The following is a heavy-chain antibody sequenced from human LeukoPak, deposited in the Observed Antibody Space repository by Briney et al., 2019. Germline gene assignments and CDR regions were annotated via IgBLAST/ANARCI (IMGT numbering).Heavy chain of an antibody. CDR2: IRRKTDGGTT. Sequence: GGSLRLSCAASGFSFSNAWMNWARQAPGKGLEWVGRIRRKTDGGTTDYAAPVKGRFIISRDDSQNMLYLQMNSLKSEDTAVYYCTTEYSGGSDYWGQGTLVTVSS. D-gene: IGHD1-26*01. CDR3: TTEYSGGSDY. J-gene: IGHJ4*02. V-gene: IGHV3-15*01. CDR1: GFSFSNAW.